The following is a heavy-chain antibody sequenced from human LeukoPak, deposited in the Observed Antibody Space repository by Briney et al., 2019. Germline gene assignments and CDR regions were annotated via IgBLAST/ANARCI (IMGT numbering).Heavy chain of an antibody. CDR1: GVIFSSYI. CDR2: SWYDDVLK. V-gene: IGHV3-30*02. J-gene: IGHJ3*02. CDR3: VKESDGFDI. Sequence: GGSLRLSCAAPGVIFSSYIIHWVRQAPDKGLEWLAVSWYDDVLKSYANSVRGRFTLSRVNSKKTLYLQMDSLRVDDTAMYYCVKESDGFDIWGQGTMVIVSS.